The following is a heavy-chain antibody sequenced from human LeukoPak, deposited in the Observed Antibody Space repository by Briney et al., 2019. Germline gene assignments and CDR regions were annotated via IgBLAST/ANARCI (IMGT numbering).Heavy chain of an antibody. CDR1: GFTFSSYA. D-gene: IGHD6-19*01. CDR2: ISYDGSNK. CDR3: ARAYSSGWYDAFDI. Sequence: GGSLRLSCAASGFTFSSYAMHWVRQAPGKGLEWVAAISYDGSNKYSADSVKGRFTISRDNSKNTLYLQMNSLRAEDTAVYYCARAYSSGWYDAFDIWGQGTMVTVSS. J-gene: IGHJ3*02. V-gene: IGHV3-30*14.